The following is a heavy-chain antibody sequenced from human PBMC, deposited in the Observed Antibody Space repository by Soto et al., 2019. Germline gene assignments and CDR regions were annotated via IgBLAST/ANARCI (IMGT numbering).Heavy chain of an antibody. V-gene: IGHV1-8*02. CDR1: GYTLTTCD. CDR3: VRRKERSGPHYFDA. CDR2: MNPSTGKT. J-gene: IGHJ4*02. D-gene: IGHD6-25*01. Sequence: GASVKVSCKASGYTLTTCDIHWVRQAPGRGLEWMGWMNPSTGKTGNAQRFQGRVTMTRDTSTSTAYMEVSSLRSEDTGVYYCVRRKERSGPHYFDAWGQGTPVTVSS.